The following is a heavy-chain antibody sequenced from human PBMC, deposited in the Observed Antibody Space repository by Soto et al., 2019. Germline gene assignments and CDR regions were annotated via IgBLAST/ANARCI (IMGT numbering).Heavy chain of an antibody. Sequence: PVGSLKISCKGSGYSFTSYWIGWVRQMPWKGLEWMGIIYPGDSDTRYSPSFQGQVTISADKSISTAYLQWSSLKASDTAMYYCARHGEYSSSSSWFDPWGQGTLVTVSS. CDR1: GYSFTSYW. V-gene: IGHV5-51*01. CDR3: ARHGEYSSSSSWFDP. CDR2: IYPGDSDT. D-gene: IGHD6-6*01. J-gene: IGHJ5*02.